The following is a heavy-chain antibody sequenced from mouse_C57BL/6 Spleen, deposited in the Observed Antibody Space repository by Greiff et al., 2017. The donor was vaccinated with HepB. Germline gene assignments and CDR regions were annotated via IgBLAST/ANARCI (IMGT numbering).Heavy chain of an antibody. CDR3: AQLGRDYAMDY. Sequence: EVNLVESGGDLVKPGGSLKLSCAASGFTFSSYGMSWVRQTPDKRLEWVATISSGGSYTYYPDSVKGRFTISRDNAKNTLYLQMSSLKSEDTAMYYCAQLGRDYAMDYWGQGTSVTVSS. J-gene: IGHJ4*01. V-gene: IGHV5-6*01. D-gene: IGHD4-1*02. CDR1: GFTFSSYG. CDR2: ISSGGSYT.